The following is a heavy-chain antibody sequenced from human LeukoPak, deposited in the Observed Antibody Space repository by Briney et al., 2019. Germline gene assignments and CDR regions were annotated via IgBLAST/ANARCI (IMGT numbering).Heavy chain of an antibody. D-gene: IGHD3-22*01. V-gene: IGHV3-23*01. Sequence: TGGSLRLSCAASGFTFSSYAMSWVRQAPGKGLEWVSAISGSGGSTYYADSVKGRFTISRDNAKNSLYLQMNSLRAEDTAVYYCARDRYYDSSGYYPYWGQGTLVTVSS. CDR3: ARDRYYDSSGYYPY. J-gene: IGHJ1*01. CDR1: GFTFSSYA. CDR2: ISGSGGST.